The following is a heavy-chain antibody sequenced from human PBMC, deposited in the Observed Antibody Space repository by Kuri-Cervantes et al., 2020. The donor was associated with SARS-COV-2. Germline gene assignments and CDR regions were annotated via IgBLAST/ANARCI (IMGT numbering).Heavy chain of an antibody. V-gene: IGHV3-23*01. CDR1: GFTFSSYA. J-gene: IGHJ4*02. Sequence: GESLKISCAASGFTFSSYAMSWVRQAPGKGLEWVSAVGPGGRSTYYADSVKGRFTISRDNSKNTLFLQMNSLRAEDTAVYYCAKHLSGSLDYWGQGTLVTVSS. CDR2: VGPGGRST. D-gene: IGHD1-26*01. CDR3: AKHLSGSLDY.